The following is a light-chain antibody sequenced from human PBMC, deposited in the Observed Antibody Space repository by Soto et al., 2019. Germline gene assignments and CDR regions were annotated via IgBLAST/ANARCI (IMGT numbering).Light chain of an antibody. CDR2: GAS. Sequence: PGERATLSCRASQSVSSSYLAWYQHKPGQAPRLLIYGASTRATGIPDRFSGSGSGTDFTLTISRLEPEDFAMYFCQQYVSSPQTFGQGTKVDIK. CDR1: QSVSSSY. CDR3: QQYVSSPQT. V-gene: IGKV3-20*01. J-gene: IGKJ1*01.